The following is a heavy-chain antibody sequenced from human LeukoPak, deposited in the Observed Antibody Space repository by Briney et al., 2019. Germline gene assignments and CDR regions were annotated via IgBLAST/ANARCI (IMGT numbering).Heavy chain of an antibody. J-gene: IGHJ6*03. D-gene: IGHD6-13*01. Sequence: SETLSLTCAVYGGSFSGYYWSWIRQPAGKGLEWIGRIYTSGSTNYNPSLKSRVTMSVDTSKNQFSLKLSSVTAADTAVYCCARGRIYSSSWYEDYYYYMDVWGKGTTVTVSS. CDR2: IYTSGST. CDR1: GGSFSGYY. V-gene: IGHV4-59*10. CDR3: ARGRIYSSSWYEDYYYYMDV.